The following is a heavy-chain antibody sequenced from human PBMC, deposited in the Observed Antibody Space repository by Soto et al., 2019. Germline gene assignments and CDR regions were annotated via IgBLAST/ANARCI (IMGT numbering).Heavy chain of an antibody. V-gene: IGHV3-33*01. CDR2: IWYDGSNK. Sequence: QVQLVESGGGVVQPGRSLRLSCAASGFTFSSYGMHWVRQAPGKGLEWVAVIWYDGSNKYYADSVKGRFTISRDNSKNTLYLQMNSLSAEDTAVYYCARDPAVVRGVIKGYFDYWGQGTLVTVSS. D-gene: IGHD3-10*01. J-gene: IGHJ4*02. CDR3: ARDPAVVRGVIKGYFDY. CDR1: GFTFSSYG.